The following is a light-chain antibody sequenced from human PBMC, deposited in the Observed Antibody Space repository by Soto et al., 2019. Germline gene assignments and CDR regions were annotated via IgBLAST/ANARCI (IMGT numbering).Light chain of an antibody. CDR3: QQSYGSPLT. CDR2: AAS. V-gene: IGKV1-39*01. CDR1: QSISNY. J-gene: IGKJ4*01. Sequence: DIQMTQSPSSLSASVGDRVTITCRASQSISNYLNWYQQKPGKAPNLLIYAASSLQSGVPSRFSGRGSGTDFTLNITSLQPEDFAIYYCQQSYGSPLTFGGGTKLEIK.